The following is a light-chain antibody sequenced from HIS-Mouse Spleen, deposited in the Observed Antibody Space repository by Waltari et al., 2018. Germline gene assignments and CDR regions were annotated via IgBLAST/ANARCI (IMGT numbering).Light chain of an antibody. V-gene: IGKV1-9*01. CDR1: QGISSS. Sequence: DIQLTQSPSFLSASVADRVTITCRASQGISSSLAWYQQKPGKAPKLLIYAASTLQSGVPSRFSGSGSGTEFTLTISSLQPEDFATYYCQQLNSYRLTFGGGTKVEIK. J-gene: IGKJ4*01. CDR2: AAS. CDR3: QQLNSYRLT.